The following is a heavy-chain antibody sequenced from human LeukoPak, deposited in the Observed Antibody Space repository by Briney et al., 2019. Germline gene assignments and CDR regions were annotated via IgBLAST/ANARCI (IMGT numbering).Heavy chain of an antibody. CDR1: GFTFSSYA. J-gene: IGHJ4*02. Sequence: GGSLRLSCAASGFTFSSYAMSWVRQAPGKGLEWVSAISGSGGSTYYADSVKGRFTISRDNSKNTLYLQMNSLGAEDTAVYYCAKVVATLVDPYTIDYWGQGTLVTVSS. CDR3: AKVVATLVDPYTIDY. CDR2: ISGSGGST. D-gene: IGHD5-12*01. V-gene: IGHV3-23*01.